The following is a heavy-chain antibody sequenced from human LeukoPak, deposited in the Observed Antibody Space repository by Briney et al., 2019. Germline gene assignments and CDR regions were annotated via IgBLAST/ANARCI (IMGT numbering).Heavy chain of an antibody. J-gene: IGHJ4*02. CDR2: FDTVFGT. CDR1: GFTFSTAS. CDR3: ARSSGWWSLDY. Sequence: GGSLRLSCAASGFTFSTASLHWVRQAPGRGLGWVSAFDTVFGTYYPHSLKGRFTISRDNSKNTLFLQMNSLRAEDTAVYYCARSSGWWSLDYWGQGTLVTVSS. V-gene: IGHV3-23*01. D-gene: IGHD6-19*01.